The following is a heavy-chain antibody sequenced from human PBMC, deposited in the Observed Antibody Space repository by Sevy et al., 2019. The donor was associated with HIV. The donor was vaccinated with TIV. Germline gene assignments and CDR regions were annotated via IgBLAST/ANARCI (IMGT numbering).Heavy chain of an antibody. V-gene: IGHV3-7*01. CDR3: ARNVGRGYDFWSGYPYYYYYGMDV. D-gene: IGHD3-3*01. CDR1: GFTFSSYW. Sequence: GGSLRLSCAASGFTFSSYWMSWVRQAPGKGLEWVANIKQDGSEKYYVDSMKGRFTISRDNAKNSLYLQMNSLRAEDTEVYYCARNVGRGYDFWSGYPYYYYYGMDVWGQGTTVTVSS. CDR2: IKQDGSEK. J-gene: IGHJ6*02.